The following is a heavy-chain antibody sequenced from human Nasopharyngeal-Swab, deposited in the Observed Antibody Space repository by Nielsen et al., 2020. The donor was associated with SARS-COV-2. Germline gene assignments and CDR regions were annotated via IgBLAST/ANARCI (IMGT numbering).Heavy chain of an antibody. J-gene: IGHJ4*02. CDR1: GGSISSYY. CDR2: IYYSGST. CDR3: ARPKYSGYDDEFGAYFDY. D-gene: IGHD5-12*01. Sequence: GSLRLSCTVSGGSISSYYWSWIRQPPGKGLEWIGYIYYSGSTNYNPSLKSRVTISVDTSKNQFSLKLSSVTAADTAVYYCARPKYSGYDDEFGAYFDYWGQGTLVTVSS. V-gene: IGHV4-59*08.